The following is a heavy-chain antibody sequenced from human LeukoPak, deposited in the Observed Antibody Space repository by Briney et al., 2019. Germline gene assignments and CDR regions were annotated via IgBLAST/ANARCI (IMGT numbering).Heavy chain of an antibody. CDR1: GFTFSDYY. J-gene: IGHJ6*02. CDR3: AKEERRCSGGSCYYYYYGMDV. D-gene: IGHD2-15*01. V-gene: IGHV3-11*04. Sequence: GGSLRLSCAASGFTFSDYYMSWIRQAPGKGLEWVSYISSSGSTIYYADSVKGRFTISRDNAKNSLYLQMNSLRAEDTAVYYCAKEERRCSGGSCYYYYYGMDVWGQGTTVTVSS. CDR2: ISSSGSTI.